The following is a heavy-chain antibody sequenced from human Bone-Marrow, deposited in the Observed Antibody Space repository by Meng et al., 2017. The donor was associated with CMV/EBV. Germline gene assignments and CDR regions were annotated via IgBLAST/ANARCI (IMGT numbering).Heavy chain of an antibody. J-gene: IGHJ4*02. CDR2: IRNDESDK. CDR1: GFTFSSYG. CDR3: AKDDPVFHY. Sequence: QGELVESGGGVVQPGGSLRLSCAASGFTFSSYGMHWVRQAPGKGLEWVAFIRNDESDKYYGDSVKGRFTISRDTSKNTVDLQMNSLRTEDTAAYYCAKDDPVFHYWGQGTLVTVSS. V-gene: IGHV3-30*02.